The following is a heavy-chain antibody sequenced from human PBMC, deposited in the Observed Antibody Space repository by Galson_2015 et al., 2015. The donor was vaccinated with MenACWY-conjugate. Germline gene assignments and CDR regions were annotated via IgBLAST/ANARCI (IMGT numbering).Heavy chain of an antibody. CDR3: ARYSSSWYGGGNYYYYYYMDV. CDR2: IIPIFGTA. J-gene: IGHJ6*03. D-gene: IGHD6-13*01. CDR1: GGTFSSYA. V-gene: IGHV1-69*13. Sequence: SVKVSCKASGGTFSSYAISWVRQAPGQGLEWMGGIIPIFGTANYAQKFQGKVTITADESTSTAYMELSSLRSEDTAVYYCARYSSSWYGGGNYYYYYYMDVWGKGTTVTVSS.